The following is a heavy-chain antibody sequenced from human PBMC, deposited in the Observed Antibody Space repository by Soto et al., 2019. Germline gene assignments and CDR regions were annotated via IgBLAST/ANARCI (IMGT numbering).Heavy chain of an antibody. V-gene: IGHV4-31*03. CDR3: ARGEGFDWLLYPYYFDY. D-gene: IGHD3-9*01. CDR2: IYYSGST. J-gene: IGHJ4*02. CDR1: GCSISSGGYY. Sequence: PSETLSLTCTVSGCSISSGGYYWSWIRQHPGKGLEWIGYIYYSGSTYYNPSLKSRVTISVDTSKNQFSLRLSSVTAADTAVYYCARGEGFDWLLYPYYFDYWGQGTLVTVSS.